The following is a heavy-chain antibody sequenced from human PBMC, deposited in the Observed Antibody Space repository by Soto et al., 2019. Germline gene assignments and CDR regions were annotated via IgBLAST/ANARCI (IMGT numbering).Heavy chain of an antibody. J-gene: IGHJ6*03. CDR2: IYYSGST. CDR1: GGSISSGGYY. CDR3: ARETAAADNYYYYYMDV. Sequence: SETLSLTCTVSGGSISSGGYYWSWIRQHPGKGLEWIGYIYYSGSTYYNPSLKSRVTISVDTSENQFSLKLSSVTAADTAVYYCARETAAADNYYYYYMDVWGKGTTVTVSS. V-gene: IGHV4-31*03. D-gene: IGHD6-13*01.